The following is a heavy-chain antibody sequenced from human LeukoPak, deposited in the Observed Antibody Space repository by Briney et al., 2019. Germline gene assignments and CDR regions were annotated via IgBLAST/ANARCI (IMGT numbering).Heavy chain of an antibody. Sequence: GESLKISCKGSGYSFTSYWIGWVRQMPGKGLEWMGIIYPGDSDTKYSLSFQGQVTISADKSISTAYLQWSSLKASDTAMYYCARREIATIRYYYGMDVWGQGTTVTVSS. CDR2: IYPGDSDT. D-gene: IGHD5-24*01. CDR1: GYSFTSYW. CDR3: ARREIATIRYYYGMDV. J-gene: IGHJ6*02. V-gene: IGHV5-51*01.